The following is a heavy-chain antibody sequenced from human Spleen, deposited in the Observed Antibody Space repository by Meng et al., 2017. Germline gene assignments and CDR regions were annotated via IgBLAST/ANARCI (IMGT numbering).Heavy chain of an antibody. CDR2: INPKSGDT. D-gene: IGHD1-26*01. CDR1: GYNFPDYY. J-gene: IGHJ4*02. V-gene: IGHV1-2*06. Sequence: ASVKVSCKPSGYNFPDYYIHWVRRAPGQGLEWMGRINPKSGDTHYAQKFQARVTMTGDTSISTAYMELGSLRSEDTAVYYCVREDGSFDSWGQGTLVTVSS. CDR3: VREDGSFDS.